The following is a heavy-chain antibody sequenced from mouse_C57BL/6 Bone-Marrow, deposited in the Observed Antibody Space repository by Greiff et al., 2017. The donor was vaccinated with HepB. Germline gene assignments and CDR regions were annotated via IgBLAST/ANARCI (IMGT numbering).Heavy chain of an antibody. Sequence: EVKLVESGEGLVKPGGSLKLSCAASGFTFSSYAMSWVRQTPEKRLEWVAYISSGGDYIYYADTVKGRFTISRDNARNTLYLQMSSLKSEDTAMYYCTRGVYGSSPFAYWGQGTLVTVSA. J-gene: IGHJ3*01. CDR1: GFTFSSYA. D-gene: IGHD1-1*01. CDR3: TRGVYGSSPFAY. CDR2: ISSGGDYI. V-gene: IGHV5-9-1*02.